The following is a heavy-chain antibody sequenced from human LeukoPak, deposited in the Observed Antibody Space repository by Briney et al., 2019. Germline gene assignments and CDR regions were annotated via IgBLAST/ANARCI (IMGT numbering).Heavy chain of an antibody. Sequence: GGSLTLSCAASGFTFSNYAMRWVRQAPGKGLEWVAFIYYDGSNKYYPSSVNGRFTIVRDNSKNTLNLQMHSLRAEDTAVYYCAKDASGWYMSSVFDYWGQGTLVTVSS. CDR1: GFTFSNYA. V-gene: IGHV3-30*04. J-gene: IGHJ4*02. CDR2: IYYDGSNK. CDR3: AKDASGWYMSSVFDY. D-gene: IGHD6-19*01.